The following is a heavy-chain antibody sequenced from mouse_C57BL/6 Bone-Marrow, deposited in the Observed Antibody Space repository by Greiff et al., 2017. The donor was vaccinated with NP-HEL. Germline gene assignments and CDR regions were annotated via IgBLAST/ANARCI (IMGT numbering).Heavy chain of an antibody. CDR1: GFSFNTYA. V-gene: IGHV10-1*01. Sequence: EVQVVESGGGLVQPKGSLKLSCAASGFSFNTYAMNWVRQAPGKGLEWVARIRSKSNNYATYYADSVKDRFTISRDDSESMLYLQMNNLKTEDTAMDYCGRHEGLLRTGDFDVWGTGTTVTVSS. CDR3: GRHEGLLRTGDFDV. CDR2: IRSKSNNYAT. D-gene: IGHD1-1*01. J-gene: IGHJ1*03.